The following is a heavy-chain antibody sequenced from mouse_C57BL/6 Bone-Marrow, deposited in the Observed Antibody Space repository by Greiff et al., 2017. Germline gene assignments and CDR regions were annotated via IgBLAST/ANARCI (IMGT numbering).Heavy chain of an antibody. D-gene: IGHD1-1*01. V-gene: IGHV1-55*01. CDR1: GYTFTSYW. J-gene: IGHJ2*01. CDR3: ARRTTVVAHFDY. CDR2: IYPGSGST. Sequence: VQLQQSGAELVKPGASVKMSCKASGYTFTSYWITWVKQRPGQGLEWIGDIYPGSGSTNYNEKFQSKTTLTVDTSSSTAYMHLSSLTSEDSAVYYCARRTTVVAHFDYWGQGTTLTVAS.